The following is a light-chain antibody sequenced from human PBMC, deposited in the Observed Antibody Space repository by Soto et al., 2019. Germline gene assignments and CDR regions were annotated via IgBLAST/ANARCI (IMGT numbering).Light chain of an antibody. J-gene: IGKJ1*01. V-gene: IGKV3-20*01. Sequence: EIVMTQSPATLSVSPGERATLSCMASQSVRSKLAWYQQKPGQAPRLLIYDASTRATGIPDRFSGSGSGTDFTLTISRLEPEDFAVYYCQQYGTSPWTFGQGTKVDI. CDR1: QSVRSK. CDR3: QQYGTSPWT. CDR2: DAS.